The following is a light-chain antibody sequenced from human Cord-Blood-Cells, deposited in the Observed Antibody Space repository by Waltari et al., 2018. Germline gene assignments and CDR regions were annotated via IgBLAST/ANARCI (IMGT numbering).Light chain of an antibody. CDR2: AAS. Sequence: DIQMTQSPSSLSASVGDRVTITCRASQSISSYLNWYQQKPGKAPKLLIYAASSLQSGVPPSLSCSRSWTDFTLNISSLHPEDFATYHCQQSSITPKTFAHGTKVESK. J-gene: IGKJ1*01. CDR3: QQSSITPKT. CDR1: QSISSY. V-gene: IGKV1-39*01.